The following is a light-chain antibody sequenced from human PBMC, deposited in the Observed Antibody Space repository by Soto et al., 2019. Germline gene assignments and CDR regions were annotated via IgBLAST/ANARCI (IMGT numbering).Light chain of an antibody. Sequence: EVVLTQSPATLSLSPGERATLSCRASQSVSRHLAWYQQKPGQAPRLLILDASDRATGIPARFSGSGSGTDFTLTISSLEPEDFAVYYCQQRSNWPPVTFGQGTKVDIK. J-gene: IGKJ1*01. CDR2: DAS. V-gene: IGKV3-11*01. CDR3: QQRSNWPPVT. CDR1: QSVSRH.